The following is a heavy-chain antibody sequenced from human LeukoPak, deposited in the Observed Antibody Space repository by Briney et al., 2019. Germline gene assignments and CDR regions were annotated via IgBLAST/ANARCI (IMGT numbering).Heavy chain of an antibody. V-gene: IGHV1-69*04. CDR2: IIPILGIA. J-gene: IGHJ4*02. D-gene: IGHD6-13*01. CDR3: ARGDSSSWYFP. Sequence: SVKVSCKASGGTFSSYAISWVRQAPGQGLEWMGRIIPILGIANYAQKFQGRVTITADKSTSTAYMELSSLRSEDTAVYYCARGDSSSWYFPWGRGTLVTVSS. CDR1: GGTFSSYA.